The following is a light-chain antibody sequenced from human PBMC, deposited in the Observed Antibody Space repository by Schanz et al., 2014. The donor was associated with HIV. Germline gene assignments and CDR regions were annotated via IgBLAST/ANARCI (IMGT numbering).Light chain of an antibody. Sequence: QSVLTQPPSVSGAPGQRVTISCTGSSSNLGAGYDVHWYQQLPGTAPKLLIYSNNQRPSGVPDRFSGSKSGTSASLAISGLQSEDEADYYCAAWDDSLNGYVFGTGTKLTVL. CDR3: AAWDDSLNGYV. V-gene: IGLV1-40*01. CDR1: SSNLGAGYD. J-gene: IGLJ1*01. CDR2: SNN.